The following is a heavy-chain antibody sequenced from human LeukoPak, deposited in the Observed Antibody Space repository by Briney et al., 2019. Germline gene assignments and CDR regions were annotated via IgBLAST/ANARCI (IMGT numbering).Heavy chain of an antibody. CDR3: AKDQFSVVRGVTHFDY. CDR1: QFTFRNYG. CDR2: ISYDGSNK. Sequence: GGSLRLSCAASQFTFRNYGMHWVRQAPGKGLEWVAVISYDGSNKYYADSVKGRFTISRDNSKNTLYLQMNSLRAEDTAVYYCAKDQFSVVRGVTHFDYWGQGTLVTVSS. J-gene: IGHJ4*02. D-gene: IGHD3-10*01. V-gene: IGHV3-30*18.